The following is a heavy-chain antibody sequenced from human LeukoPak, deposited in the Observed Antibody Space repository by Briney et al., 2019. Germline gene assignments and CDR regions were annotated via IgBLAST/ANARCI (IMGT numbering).Heavy chain of an antibody. CDR3: ARLGSGVVVPAAIKYNWFDP. CDR1: GYSFTSYW. CDR2: IYPGDSDT. D-gene: IGHD2-2*02. Sequence: GEPLKISCKGSGYSFTSYWIGWVRQMPGKGLEWMGIIYPGDSDTRYSPSFQGQVTISADKSISTAYLQWSSLKASDTAMYYCARLGSGVVVPAAIKYNWFDPWGQGTLVTVSS. J-gene: IGHJ5*02. V-gene: IGHV5-51*01.